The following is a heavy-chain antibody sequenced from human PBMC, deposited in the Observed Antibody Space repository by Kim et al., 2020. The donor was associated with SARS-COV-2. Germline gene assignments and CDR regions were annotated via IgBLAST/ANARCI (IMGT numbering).Heavy chain of an antibody. V-gene: IGHV1-69*13. J-gene: IGHJ5*02. D-gene: IGHD2-15*01. CDR2: IIPIFGTA. CDR1: GGTFSSYA. CDR3: ARGSRPGYCSGGSCFLSDP. Sequence: SVKVSCKASGGTFSSYAISWVRQAPGQGLEWMGGIIPIFGTANYAQKFQGRVTITADESTSTAYMELSSLRSEDTAVYYCARGSRPGYCSGGSCFLSDPWGQGTLVTVSS.